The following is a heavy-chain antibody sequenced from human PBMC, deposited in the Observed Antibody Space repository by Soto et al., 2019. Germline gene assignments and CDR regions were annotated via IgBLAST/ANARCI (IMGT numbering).Heavy chain of an antibody. CDR3: GCIAAAADAFDI. Sequence: QVQLVESGGGVVQPGRSLRLSCAASGFTFSSYGMHWVRQAPGKGLEWVAVISYDGSNKYYADSVKGRFTISRDNSKNTLYLQMNSLRAEDTAVYYCGCIAAAADAFDIWGQGTMVTVSS. J-gene: IGHJ3*02. CDR1: GFTFSSYG. CDR2: ISYDGSNK. V-gene: IGHV3-30*03. D-gene: IGHD6-13*01.